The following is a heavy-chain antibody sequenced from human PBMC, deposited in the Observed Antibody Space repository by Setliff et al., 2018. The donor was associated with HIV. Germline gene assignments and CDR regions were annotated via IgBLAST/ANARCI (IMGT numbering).Heavy chain of an antibody. CDR1: GFTFSNYA. CDR3: GKDSSDWSDG. D-gene: IGHD3-22*01. V-gene: IGHV3-23*01. Sequence: PGGSLRLSCAASGFTFSNYAMSWVRQAPGEGLEWVSAILSTGGTTYYADSVKGRFTISRDNSKNTLFLQVKSLTAEDTAIYYCGKDSSDWSDGWGQGTLVTVSS. CDR2: ILSTGGTT. J-gene: IGHJ5*02.